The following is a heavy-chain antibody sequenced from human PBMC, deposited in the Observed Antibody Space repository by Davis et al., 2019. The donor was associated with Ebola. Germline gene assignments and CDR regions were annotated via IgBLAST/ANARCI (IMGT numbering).Heavy chain of an antibody. Sequence: GSLRLSCAVYAGSFSDYYWNWIRQPPGKGLEWIGEINHSGSTNYNPSLKSRVTISVDTSKNQFSLKLSSVTAADTAVYYCARVVFVAGATPTWYFDLWGRGTLVTVSS. CDR3: ARVVFVAGATPTWYFDL. D-gene: IGHD2-15*01. CDR1: AGSFSDYY. J-gene: IGHJ2*01. V-gene: IGHV4-34*01. CDR2: INHSGST.